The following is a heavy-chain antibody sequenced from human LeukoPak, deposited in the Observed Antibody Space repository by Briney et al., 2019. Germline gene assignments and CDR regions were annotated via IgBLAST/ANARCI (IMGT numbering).Heavy chain of an antibody. CDR2: INWNGGST. J-gene: IGHJ3*02. V-gene: IGHV3-20*04. CDR1: GFTFDDYG. D-gene: IGHD3-3*01. Sequence: PGGSLRLSCAASGFTFDDYGMSWVRQAPGKGLEWVSGINWNGGSTGYADSVKGRFTISRDNAKNSLYLQIDSQIADHPALYYCARDSSLNDFWSGYYHDAFDIWGQGTMVTVSS. CDR3: ARDSSLNDFWSGYYHDAFDI.